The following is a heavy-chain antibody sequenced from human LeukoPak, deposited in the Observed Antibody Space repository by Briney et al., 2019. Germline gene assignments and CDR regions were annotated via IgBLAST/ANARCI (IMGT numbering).Heavy chain of an antibody. CDR1: GGSISSYY. CDR3: ARGGGGPYFDY. CDR2: IYYSGST. Sequence: SETLSLTCTVSGGSISSYYWSWIRQPPGKGLEWIGYIYYSGSTNYNPSLKSRVTISVDTSKNQFSLKLSSVTAADTAVYYCARGGGGPYFDYWGQGTLVTVPS. D-gene: IGHD3-10*01. V-gene: IGHV4-59*01. J-gene: IGHJ4*02.